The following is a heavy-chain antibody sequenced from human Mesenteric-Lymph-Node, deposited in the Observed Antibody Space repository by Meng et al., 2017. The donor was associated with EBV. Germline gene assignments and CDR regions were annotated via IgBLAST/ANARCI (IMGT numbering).Heavy chain of an antibody. V-gene: IGHV3/OR16-13*01. CDR2: INSDGSST. J-gene: IGHJ4*02. D-gene: IGHD3-22*01. Sequence: VQWVECGGGLVQPGGSLRLSCAASGFTFSSYWMHWVRQAPGKGLVWVSRINSDGSSTSYADSMKGQFTISRDNAKNTLYLQMNSLRAEDMAVYYCTTITMIDIHDDYWGQGTLVTVSS. CDR3: TTITMIDIHDDY. CDR1: GFTFSSYW.